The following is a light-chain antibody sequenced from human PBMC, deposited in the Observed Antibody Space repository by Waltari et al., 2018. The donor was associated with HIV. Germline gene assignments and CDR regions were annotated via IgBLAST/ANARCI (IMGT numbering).Light chain of an antibody. CDR3: QSYDSSLL. CDR2: GYN. J-gene: IGLJ2*01. CDR1: RPNIGAGSD. Sequence: QSVLTQPPSVSGAPGQRLTISCTGSRPNIGAGSDVHWYQQIAGAAPKLLIYGYNNRPSGVPDRFSGSKSGTASSLAITGLQAEDADDYYCQSYDSSLLFGGGTKLTV. V-gene: IGLV1-40*01.